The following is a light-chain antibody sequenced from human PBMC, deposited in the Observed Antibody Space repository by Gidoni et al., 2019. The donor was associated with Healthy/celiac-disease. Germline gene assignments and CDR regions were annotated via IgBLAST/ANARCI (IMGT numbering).Light chain of an antibody. CDR3: QSYDSSLSGSGV. Sequence: QSVLTPPPSVSGAPGQRVTLSCTGSGSHIGAGYDVHWYQQLPGTAPKLLIYGNSNRPSGVPDRFSGSKSGTSASLAITGLQAEDEADYYCQSYDSSLSGSGVFGGGTKLTVL. J-gene: IGLJ2*01. CDR2: GNS. CDR1: GSHIGAGYD. V-gene: IGLV1-40*01.